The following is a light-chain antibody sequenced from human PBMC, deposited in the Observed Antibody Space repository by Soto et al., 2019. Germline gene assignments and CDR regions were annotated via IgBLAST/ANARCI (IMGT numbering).Light chain of an antibody. CDR2: EVV. CDR3: KSYAGSNTYV. Sequence: SALTQPPSASGSPGQPVTISCTGTKNDIGVYGYVSWYQHHPRKPPRLIIYEVVQRPSGVPDRFYGSKSGNTASLTVSGLQAADEVEYFCKSYAGSNTYVFGRGPKVTVL. J-gene: IGLJ1*01. CDR1: KNDIGVYGY. V-gene: IGLV2-8*01.